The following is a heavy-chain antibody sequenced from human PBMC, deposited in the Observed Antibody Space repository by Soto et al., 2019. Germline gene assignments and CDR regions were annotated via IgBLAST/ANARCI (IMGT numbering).Heavy chain of an antibody. D-gene: IGHD4-17*01. CDR2: IYYSGST. CDR3: ARGRYGDHTQSYYYYGMDV. V-gene: IGHV4-31*03. Sequence: QVQLQESGPGLVKPSQTLSLTCTVSGGSISSGGYYWSWIRQHPGKGLEWIGYIYYSGSTYYNPSLKSRVNISVDTSKNQFSLKLSSVTAADTAVYYCARGRYGDHTQSYYYYGMDVWGQGTTVTVSS. J-gene: IGHJ6*02. CDR1: GGSISSGGYY.